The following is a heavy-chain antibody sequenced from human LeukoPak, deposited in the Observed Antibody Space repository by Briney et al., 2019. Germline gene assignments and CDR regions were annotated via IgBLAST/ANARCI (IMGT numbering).Heavy chain of an antibody. V-gene: IGHV1-2*02. CDR2: INPNSGGT. J-gene: IGHJ5*02. D-gene: IGHD6-13*01. Sequence: ASVKVSCKASGYTFTGYYMHWVRQAPGQGLEWMGWINPNSGGTNYAQKFQGRVTMTRDMSISTAYMELSRLRSDDTAVYYCARVRIAAAGRGFDPWGQGTLVTVSS. CDR1: GYTFTGYY. CDR3: ARVRIAAAGRGFDP.